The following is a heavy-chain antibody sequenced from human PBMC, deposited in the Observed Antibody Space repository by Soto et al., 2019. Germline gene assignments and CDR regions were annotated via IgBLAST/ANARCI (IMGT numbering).Heavy chain of an antibody. D-gene: IGHD5-18*01. J-gene: IGHJ5*01. CDR2: ISYDGSNK. Sequence: SPRLSCAASVFSCSRYGMQWFLQAPGKGLEWVAVISYDGSNKYYADSVKGRFTISRDNSKNTLYLQMNSLRAEDTAVYYCAKLMWIQLWAPFDSWGQGTLVTVSS. CDR3: AKLMWIQLWAPFDS. V-gene: IGHV3-30*18. CDR1: VFSCSRYG.